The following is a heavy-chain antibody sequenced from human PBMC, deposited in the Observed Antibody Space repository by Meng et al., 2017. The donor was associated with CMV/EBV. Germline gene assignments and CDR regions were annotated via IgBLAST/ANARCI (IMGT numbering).Heavy chain of an antibody. CDR3: ARDIASYYYDSSGYPNLYYYYGMDV. CDR1: GDSVSSNSAA. CDR2: TYYRSKWYN. D-gene: IGHD3-22*01. J-gene: IGHJ6*02. V-gene: IGHV6-1*01. Sequence: SCAISGDSVSSNSAAWDWIRQSPSRGLEWLGRTYYRSKWYNDSAVSVKSRITINPDTSKNQFSLQLNSVTPEDTAVYYCARDIASYYYDSSGYPNLYYYYGMDVWGQGTTVTVSS.